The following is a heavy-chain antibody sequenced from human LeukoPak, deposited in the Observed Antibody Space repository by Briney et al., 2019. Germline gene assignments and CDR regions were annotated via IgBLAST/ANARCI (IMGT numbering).Heavy chain of an antibody. J-gene: IGHJ4*02. Sequence: SQTLSLTCTVSGGSISSYYWSWIRQPPGKGLEWIGYIYSSGSTNYNPSLKSRVTISVDTSKNQFSLKLSSVTAADTAVYYCARTGITGTTPDYWGQGTLVTVSS. CDR3: ARTGITGTTPDY. V-gene: IGHV4-59*01. CDR1: GGSISSYY. CDR2: IYSSGST. D-gene: IGHD1-7*01.